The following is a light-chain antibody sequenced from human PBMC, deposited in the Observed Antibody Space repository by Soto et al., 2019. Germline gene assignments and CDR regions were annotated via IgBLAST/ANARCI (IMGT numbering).Light chain of an antibody. J-gene: IGLJ3*02. V-gene: IGLV2-14*01. CDR2: DVS. Sequence: QSVLTQPASVSGSPGQSIAISCTGTRSDVGGYNYVSWYQQPPGEAPKLIIYDVSDRPSGVSTRFSGSKSGNTASLTISGLQADDEADYYCSSYTSQSTVVFGGGTKVTVL. CDR1: RSDVGGYNY. CDR3: SSYTSQSTVV.